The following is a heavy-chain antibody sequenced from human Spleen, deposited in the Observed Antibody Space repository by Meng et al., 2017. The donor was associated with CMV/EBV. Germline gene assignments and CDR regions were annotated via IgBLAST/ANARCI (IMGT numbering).Heavy chain of an antibody. CDR3: AKDWSGYYENHYYFDY. D-gene: IGHD3-3*01. Sequence: GGSLRLSCAASGFTFDDYSMHWVRQAPGKGLEWVSGISWNSGNIGYADSVKGRFTISRDNAKNTLYLQMNSLRAEDTAVYYCAKDWSGYYENHYYFDYWGQGTLVTVSS. CDR2: ISWNSGNI. V-gene: IGHV3-9*01. J-gene: IGHJ4*02. CDR1: GFTFDDYS.